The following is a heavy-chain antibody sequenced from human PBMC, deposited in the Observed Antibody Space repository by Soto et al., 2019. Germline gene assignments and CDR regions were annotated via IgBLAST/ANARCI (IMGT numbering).Heavy chain of an antibody. CDR3: ARDLWVEPELYYYGMDV. V-gene: IGHV4-30-4*01. D-gene: IGHD1-1*01. CDR2: IFYSGTT. J-gene: IGHJ6*01. CDR1: GDSISSADYY. Sequence: QVQLQESGPGLVRPSQTLSLTCTVSGDSISSADYYWSWIRQTPGKGLEWIGHIFYSGTTYYNPPLKSRLTISVDTSKNHFSLRLTSVTAADTAVYYCARDLWVEPELYYYGMDVW.